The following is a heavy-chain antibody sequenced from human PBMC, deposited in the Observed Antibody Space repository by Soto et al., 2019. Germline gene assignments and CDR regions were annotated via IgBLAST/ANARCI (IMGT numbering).Heavy chain of an antibody. J-gene: IGHJ6*02. D-gene: IGHD3-3*01. CDR2: IYYSGST. CDR3: ARTYGYDFWSGYPLYYYYGMDV. CDR1: GGSIYTYY. Sequence: SETLSLTCNVSGGSIYTYYWNWIRQSPGKGLEWIGYIYYSGSTNYNPSLKSRVTISVDTSKNQFSLKLSSVTAADTAVYYCARTYGYDFWSGYPLYYYYGMDVWGQGTTVTVSS. V-gene: IGHV4-59*01.